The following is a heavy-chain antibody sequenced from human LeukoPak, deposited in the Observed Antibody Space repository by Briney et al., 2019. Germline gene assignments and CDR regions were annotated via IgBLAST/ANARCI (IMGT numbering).Heavy chain of an antibody. CDR3: ARDLQEDAIPPLGY. CDR2: ISSSSMTV. Sequence: GGSLRLSCAASGFTFSAYSMTWVRQAPGKGLEWLSYISSSSMTVYYADPVKGRFTISRDNGKNSLFLQMNSLRAEDTGVYYCARDLQEDAIPPLGYWGQGTLVTVSS. D-gene: IGHD2-8*01. CDR1: GFTFSAYS. J-gene: IGHJ4*02. V-gene: IGHV3-48*01.